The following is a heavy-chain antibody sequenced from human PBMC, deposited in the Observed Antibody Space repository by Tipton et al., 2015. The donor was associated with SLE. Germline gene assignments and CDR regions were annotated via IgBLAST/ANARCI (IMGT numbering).Heavy chain of an antibody. Sequence: TLSLTCSVSGGSISSSRYYWNWIRQPPGKGLEWIGSMSQTGITYYNPTLMSRVTISGDTSKNQFFLNLDSVTAADTAVYYCVREHHPRITVFGADCWGQGTLVTVPS. CDR1: GGSISSSRYY. D-gene: IGHD3-3*01. J-gene: IGHJ4*02. CDR2: MSQTGIT. V-gene: IGHV4-39*07. CDR3: VREHHPRITVFGADC.